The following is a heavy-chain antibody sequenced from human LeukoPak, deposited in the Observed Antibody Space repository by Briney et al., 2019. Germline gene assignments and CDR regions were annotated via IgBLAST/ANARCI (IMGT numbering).Heavy chain of an antibody. CDR1: GGSISSGGYY. Sequence: SETLSLTCTVSGGSISSGGYYWSWIRQHPGKGLEWIEYIYYSESTYYNPSLKSRVTISVDTSKNQFSLKLSSVTAADTAVYYCARVPGIREFDYWGQGTLVTVSS. V-gene: IGHV4-31*03. CDR2: IYYSEST. CDR3: ARVPGIREFDY. J-gene: IGHJ4*02. D-gene: IGHD3-10*01.